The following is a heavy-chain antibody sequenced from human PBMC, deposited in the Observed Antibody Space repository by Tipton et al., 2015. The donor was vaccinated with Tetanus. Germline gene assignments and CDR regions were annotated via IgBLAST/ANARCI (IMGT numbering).Heavy chain of an antibody. CDR1: SASFTGYF. V-gene: IGHV4-34*01. D-gene: IGHD5-12*01. CDR3: ASNVGVVATVRGAFGT. CDR2: INHSGTT. Sequence: TLSLTCAVNSASFTGYFWSWIRQAPGKGLEWIGEINHSGTTNYNPSLKSRVTISADSSTNQFSLKLRSVGAADTATYYCASNVGVVATVRGAFGTWGQGTQVTVSS. J-gene: IGHJ5*02.